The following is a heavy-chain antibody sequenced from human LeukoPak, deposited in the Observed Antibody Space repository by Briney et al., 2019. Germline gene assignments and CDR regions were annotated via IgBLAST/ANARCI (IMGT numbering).Heavy chain of an antibody. V-gene: IGHV3-48*02. Sequence: GGSLRLSCATSGFSFTDYPMNWVRQAPGKGLEWILNIRTTAEGAKYAYYADSVKGRVTISRDDGKNTLYLHMNSLRDDDTVFYQSEDGIRDAFDYWGQGILVTVSS. D-gene: IGHD3-9*01. J-gene: IGHJ4*02. CDR2: IRTTAEGAKYA. CDR3: EDGIRDAFDY. CDR1: GFSFTDYP.